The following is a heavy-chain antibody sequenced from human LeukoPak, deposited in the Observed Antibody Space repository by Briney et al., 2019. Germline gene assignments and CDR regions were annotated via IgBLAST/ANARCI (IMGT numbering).Heavy chain of an antibody. CDR1: GLTVSSNY. D-gene: IGHD3-22*01. CDR3: ARYYYDSSGYPYYFDY. V-gene: IGHV3-53*01. CDR2: IYSGGST. J-gene: IGHJ4*02. Sequence: GGSLRLSCAASGLTVSSNYMSWVRQAPGKGLEWVSVIYSGGSTCYADSVKGRFTISRDNSKNTVYLQMNSLRAEDTAVYYCARYYYDSSGYPYYFDYWGQGTLVTVSS.